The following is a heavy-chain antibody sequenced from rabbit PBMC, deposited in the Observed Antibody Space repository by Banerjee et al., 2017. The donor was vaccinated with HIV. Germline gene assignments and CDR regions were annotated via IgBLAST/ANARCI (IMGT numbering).Heavy chain of an antibody. V-gene: IGHV1S43*01. CDR1: GFTISSSYY. CDR3: VRAGVYAGSSSYTGFDFNL. CDR2: IYTTSGST. J-gene: IGHJ4*01. D-gene: IGHD8-1*01. Sequence: QQQLEESGGGLVKPEGSLALTCKASGFTISSSYYMCWVRQAPGRGLELIACIYTTSGSTWYASWVNGRFTISRSTSLNTVDLQMTSLTAADTATYFCVRAGVYAGSSSYTGFDFNLWGPGTLVTVS.